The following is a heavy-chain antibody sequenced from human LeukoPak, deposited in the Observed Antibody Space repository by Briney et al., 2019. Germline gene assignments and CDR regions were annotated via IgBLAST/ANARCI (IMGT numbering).Heavy chain of an antibody. CDR1: GGSISSYY. V-gene: IGHV4-59*01. J-gene: IGHJ3*02. Sequence: SETLSLTCTVSGGSISSYYWSWIRQPPGKGLGWIGYIYYSGSTNYSPSLKSRVTISVDTSKNQFSLKLSSVTAADTAVYYCARVRGYSYGDLFVEDAFDIWGQGTMVTVSS. CDR2: IYYSGST. D-gene: IGHD5-18*01. CDR3: ARVRGYSYGDLFVEDAFDI.